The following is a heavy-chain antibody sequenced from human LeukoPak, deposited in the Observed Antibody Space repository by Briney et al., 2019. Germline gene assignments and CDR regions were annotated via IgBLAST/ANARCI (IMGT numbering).Heavy chain of an antibody. V-gene: IGHV4-30-4*07. CDR3: ARRRYYYDSSGYGY. CDR2: IYYSGST. CDR1: GGSISSGGYS. D-gene: IGHD3-22*01. Sequence: SSETLSLTCAVSGGSISSGGYSWSWIRQPPGKGLEWIGYIYYSGSTYYNPSLKSRVTISVDTSKNQFSLKLSSVTAADTAVYYCARRRYYYDSSGYGYWGQGTLVTVSS. J-gene: IGHJ4*02.